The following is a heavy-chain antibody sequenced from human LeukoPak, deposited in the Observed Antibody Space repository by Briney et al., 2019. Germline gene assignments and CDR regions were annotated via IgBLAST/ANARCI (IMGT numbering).Heavy chain of an antibody. J-gene: IGHJ4*02. CDR3: AREGYYGSGSYYKARLWDY. Sequence: SETLSLTCTVSGYSISSGYYWSWIRQPAGKGLEWIGRIYTSGSTNYSPSLKSRVTISVDTSKNQFSLKLSSVTAADTAVYYCAREGYYGSGSYYKARLWDYWGQGTLVTVSS. D-gene: IGHD3-10*01. CDR1: GYSISSGYY. V-gene: IGHV4-61*02. CDR2: IYTSGST.